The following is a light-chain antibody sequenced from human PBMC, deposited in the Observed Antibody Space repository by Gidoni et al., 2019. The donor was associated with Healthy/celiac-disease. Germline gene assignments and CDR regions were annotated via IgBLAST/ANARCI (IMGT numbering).Light chain of an antibody. CDR3: QQYYSTPRT. CDR2: WAS. J-gene: IGKJ1*01. V-gene: IGKV4-1*01. Sequence: DIVMTQSPASLAVSLGERATNNCKSSQSVLYSSHNKNYLAWYQQKPGQPPKLLIYWASTRESGVPDRFSGSGSGTDFTLTISSLQAEDVAVYYCQQYYSTPRTFGQGTKVEIK. CDR1: QSVLYSSHNKNY.